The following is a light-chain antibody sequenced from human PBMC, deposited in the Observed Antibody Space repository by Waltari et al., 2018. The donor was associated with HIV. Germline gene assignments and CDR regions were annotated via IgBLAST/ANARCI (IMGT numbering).Light chain of an antibody. V-gene: IGLV1-47*01. CDR3: VGWDGSLSGYV. J-gene: IGLJ1*01. CDR1: SSNIGNDN. CDR2: KNY. Sequence: QSVLPQPPSASGTPGQTVTISCSGSSSNIGNDNVYWYQQLPGMTPKLLIYKNYQRPSGVPDRFAGSKSGTSASLAISGLRSEDEADYYCVGWDGSLSGYVFGAGTTVTVL.